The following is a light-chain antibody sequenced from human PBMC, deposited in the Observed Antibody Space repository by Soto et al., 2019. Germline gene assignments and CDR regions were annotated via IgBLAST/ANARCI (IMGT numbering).Light chain of an antibody. CDR1: QRLLHSNGNTF. CDR2: LGS. V-gene: IGKV2-28*01. CDR3: MQALQTPYT. J-gene: IGKJ2*01. Sequence: EIVMSQSPPSLTVTPGEPASISCRSSQRLLHSNGNTFLDWYLQKPGQSPQLLIYLGSNRASGVPDRVSASEAGTDFTLKISRVEAEDVGVYYCMQALQTPYTLGQGTQLEIK.